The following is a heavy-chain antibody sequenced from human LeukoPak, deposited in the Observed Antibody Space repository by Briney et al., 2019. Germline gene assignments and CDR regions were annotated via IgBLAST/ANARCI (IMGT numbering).Heavy chain of an antibody. CDR3: AREERAIAAAGRGAFDY. CDR2: IIPIFGTA. Sequence: ASVKVSCKACGGTFSSYAISWVRQAPGQGLEWMGGIIPIFGTANYAQKFQGRVTITADESTSTAYMELSSLRSEDTAVYYCAREERAIAAAGRGAFDYWGQGTLVTVSS. V-gene: IGHV1-69*13. CDR1: GGTFSSYA. J-gene: IGHJ4*02. D-gene: IGHD6-13*01.